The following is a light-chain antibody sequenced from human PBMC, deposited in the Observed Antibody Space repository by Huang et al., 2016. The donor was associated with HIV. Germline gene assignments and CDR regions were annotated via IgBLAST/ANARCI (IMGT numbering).Light chain of an antibody. CDR2: GAS. CDR1: QTMNNY. CDR3: QQSYNAPQT. J-gene: IGKJ2*01. V-gene: IGKV1-39*01. Sequence: DIQLTQSPSSLSASVRDRVTITCRASQTMNNYLKWYQLKPGKAPKILISGASTLQNGVPSRFSGSGSGTAFTLTISNLQPEDFATYFCQQSYNAPQTFGQGTYLEMK.